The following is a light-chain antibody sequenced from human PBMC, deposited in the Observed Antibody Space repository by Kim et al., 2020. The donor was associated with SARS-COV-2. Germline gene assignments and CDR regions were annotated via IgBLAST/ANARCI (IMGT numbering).Light chain of an antibody. Sequence: SYELTQPSSVSVSPGQTARITRSGDVLAKKYARWFQQKPGQAPVLVIYKDSERPSGIPERFSGSSSGTTVTLTISGAQVEDEADYYCYSAADNTWVFGGVTKLTVL. CDR1: VLAKKY. J-gene: IGLJ3*02. V-gene: IGLV3-27*01. CDR3: YSAADNTWV. CDR2: KDS.